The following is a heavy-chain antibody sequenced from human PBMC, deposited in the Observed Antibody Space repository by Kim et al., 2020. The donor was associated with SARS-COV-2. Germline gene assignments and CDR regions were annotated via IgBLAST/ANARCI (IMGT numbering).Heavy chain of an antibody. Sequence: FYADSVKGRFTIPRDKDKNSLYLQMNNLRDDDTALYYFTREAIQLGFLDCWGQGTLVTVSS. D-gene: IGHD1-1*01. CDR3: TREAIQLGFLDC. J-gene: IGHJ4*02. V-gene: IGHV3-48*02.